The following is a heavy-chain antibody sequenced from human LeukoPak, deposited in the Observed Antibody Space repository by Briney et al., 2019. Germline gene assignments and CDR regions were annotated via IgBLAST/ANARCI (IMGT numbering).Heavy chain of an antibody. D-gene: IGHD3-3*01. V-gene: IGHV1-24*01. CDR1: GYTLTELS. CDR3: ATATSEWSTRYYYYMDV. CDR2: FGPEDGET. Sequence: ASVKVSCKVSGYTLTELSMHWVRQAPGKGLEWMGGFGPEDGETIYAQKFQGRVTMTEDTSTDTAYMELSSLRSEDTAVYYCATATSEWSTRYYYYMDVWGKGTTVTVSS. J-gene: IGHJ6*03.